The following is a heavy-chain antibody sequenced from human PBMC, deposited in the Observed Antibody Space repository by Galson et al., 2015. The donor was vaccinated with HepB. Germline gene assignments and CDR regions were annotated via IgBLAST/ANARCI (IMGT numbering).Heavy chain of an antibody. CDR1: GYTFTGYY. D-gene: IGHD2-2*01. CDR2: INPNSGGT. J-gene: IGHJ5*02. V-gene: IGHV1-2*02. CDR3: ARAPPPYCSSTSCYAGWFDP. Sequence: SVKVSCKASGYTFTGYYMHWVRQAPGQGLEWMGWINPNSGGTNYAQKFQGRVTMTRDTSISTAYMELSRLRSDDTAVYYCARAPPPYCSSTSCYAGWFDPWGQGTLVTVSS.